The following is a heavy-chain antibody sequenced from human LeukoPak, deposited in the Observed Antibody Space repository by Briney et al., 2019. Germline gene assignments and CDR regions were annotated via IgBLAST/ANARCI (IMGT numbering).Heavy chain of an antibody. J-gene: IGHJ5*02. Sequence: GASVKVSCKASGYTFTNYDINWVRQATGQGPEWMGWMNPKSGNTGYAQKFQGRVTMIRNTSISTAYMELSSLRSDDTAVYYCARDQDIVVVVAALRQREMGGFDPWGQGTLVTVSS. CDR2: MNPKSGNT. CDR1: GYTFTNYD. D-gene: IGHD2-15*01. CDR3: ARDQDIVVVVAALRQREMGGFDP. V-gene: IGHV1-8*01.